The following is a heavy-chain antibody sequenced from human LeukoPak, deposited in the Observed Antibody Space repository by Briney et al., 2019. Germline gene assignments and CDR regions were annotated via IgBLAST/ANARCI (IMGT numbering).Heavy chain of an antibody. V-gene: IGHV3-21*04. D-gene: IGHD5-12*01. J-gene: IGHJ4*02. CDR3: ARDRHTGWLRKEGYFDY. CDR1: GFTFSSYS. Sequence: GGSLRLSCAASGFTFSSYSMNWVRQAPGKGLEWVSSISTSSIYIYYADSVKGRFTISRDNAKKSVHLQMNSLRAEDTAVYYCARDRHTGWLRKEGYFDYWGQGTLVTVSS. CDR2: ISTSSIYI.